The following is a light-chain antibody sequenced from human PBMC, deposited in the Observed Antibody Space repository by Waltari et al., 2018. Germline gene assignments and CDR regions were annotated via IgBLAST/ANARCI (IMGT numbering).Light chain of an antibody. CDR1: QSILYSYNNKNY. CDR3: MQALETPHT. CDR2: WAS. J-gene: IGKJ5*01. Sequence: DIVLTQSPDSLPVSLGERATINCKSSQSILYSYNNKNYLAWYQQKPGQPPKALIYWASMRESGVPDRFSGSGSGTDFTLTISRVEAEDVGVYYCMQALETPHTFGQGTRLEIK. V-gene: IGKV4-1*01.